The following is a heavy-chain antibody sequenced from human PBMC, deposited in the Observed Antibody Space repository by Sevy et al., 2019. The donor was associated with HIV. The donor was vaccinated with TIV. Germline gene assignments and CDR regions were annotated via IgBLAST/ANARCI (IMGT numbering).Heavy chain of an antibody. D-gene: IGHD2-15*01. CDR3: ATDPIIVWLETDGVDV. J-gene: IGHJ6*02. V-gene: IGHV3-15*01. Sequence: GGSLRLSCAASGFTFTYAWMSWVRQAPGKGLEWVGRIKSKPDGGTTDYAAPVKGRFTMSRDDYKNTVYLQMNSLKSEDTAVYYCATDPIIVWLETDGVDVWGQGTTVTVSS. CDR2: IKSKPDGGTT. CDR1: GFTFTYAW.